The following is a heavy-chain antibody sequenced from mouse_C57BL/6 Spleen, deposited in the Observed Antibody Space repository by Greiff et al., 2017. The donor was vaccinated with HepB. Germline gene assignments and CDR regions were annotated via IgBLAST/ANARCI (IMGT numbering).Heavy chain of an antibody. CDR1: GFTFSDYG. V-gene: IGHV5-15*01. Sequence: EVKLMESGGGLVQPGGSLKLSCAASGFTFSDYGMAWVRQAPRKGPEWVAFISNLAYSIYYADTVTGRFTISRENAKNTLYLEMSSLRSEDTAMYYCARSIAGYFYYWGQGTTLTVSS. J-gene: IGHJ2*01. CDR2: ISNLAYSI. CDR3: ARSIAGYFYY.